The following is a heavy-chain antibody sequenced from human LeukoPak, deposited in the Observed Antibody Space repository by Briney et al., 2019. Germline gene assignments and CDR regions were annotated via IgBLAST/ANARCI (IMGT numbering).Heavy chain of an antibody. CDR2: IYPGDSDA. V-gene: IGHV5-51*01. CDR1: GYSFATYW. Sequence: GESLKISCKGSGYSFATYWIGWVRQMPGKGLEWMGIIYPGDSDARYSLSFQGHVIISADRSISTAYLQWNYLEASDTAMYYCATSTSTWYWGAFDFWGQGTMVTVSS. D-gene: IGHD6-13*01. CDR3: ATSTSTWYWGAFDF. J-gene: IGHJ3*01.